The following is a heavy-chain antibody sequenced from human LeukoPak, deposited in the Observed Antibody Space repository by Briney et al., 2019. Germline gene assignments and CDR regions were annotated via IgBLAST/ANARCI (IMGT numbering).Heavy chain of an antibody. CDR1: GFTFSSYG. J-gene: IGHJ6*03. CDR3: ASRGNGYYYYMDV. D-gene: IGHD1-14*01. CDR2: ISSSSSTI. Sequence: PGGSLRLSCAASGFTFSSYGMHWVRQAPGKGLEWVSYISSSSSTIYYADSVKGRFTISRDNAKNSLYLQMNSLRAEDTAVYYCASRGNGYYYYMDVWGKGTTVTVSS. V-gene: IGHV3-48*01.